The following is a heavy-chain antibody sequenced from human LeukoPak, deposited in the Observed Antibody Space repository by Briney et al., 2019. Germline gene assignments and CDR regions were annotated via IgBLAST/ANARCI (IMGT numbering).Heavy chain of an antibody. J-gene: IGHJ5*02. CDR2: ISGSGGSA. CDR1: GFTFSSYA. Sequence: GGSLRLSCEASGFTFSSYAITWVRQAPGQGLEWVSDISGSGGSADYADSVKGRFTISRDNSKNTLYLQMSSLRAEDTAVYYCAKDPTYQLASGYNWFDPWGQGTLVTVSS. V-gene: IGHV3-23*01. CDR3: AKDPTYQLASGYNWFDP. D-gene: IGHD2-2*01.